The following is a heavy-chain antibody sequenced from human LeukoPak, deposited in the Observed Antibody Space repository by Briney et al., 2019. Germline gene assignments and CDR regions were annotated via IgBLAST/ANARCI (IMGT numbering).Heavy chain of an antibody. CDR2: INPYGGST. V-gene: IGHV1-46*01. Sequence: VASVKVSCKASGYIFTSYYMHWVRQAPGQGLEWMGIINPYGGSTSYAQKLQGRVTVTGDTSTSTVYMELSGLRSEDAAVYYCAGTMVRGVNHYFDYWGQGTLVTVSS. CDR3: AGTMVRGVNHYFDY. CDR1: GYIFTSYY. D-gene: IGHD3-10*01. J-gene: IGHJ4*02.